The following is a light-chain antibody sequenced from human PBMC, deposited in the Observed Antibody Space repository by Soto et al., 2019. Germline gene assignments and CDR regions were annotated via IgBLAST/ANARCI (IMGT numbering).Light chain of an antibody. CDR2: GAS. V-gene: IGKV3-15*01. Sequence: IVMTQSPATLSVSPGERATLSCRASQSVSSNLAWYQQKPGQAPRLLIYGASTRATGIPARFSGRGSGTEFTLTISSLQSEDFAVYYCQQYNNWPQTFGQGTKVDIK. CDR3: QQYNNWPQT. CDR1: QSVSSN. J-gene: IGKJ2*01.